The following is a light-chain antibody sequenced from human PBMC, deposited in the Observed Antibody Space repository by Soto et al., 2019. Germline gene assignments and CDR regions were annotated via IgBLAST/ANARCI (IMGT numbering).Light chain of an antibody. CDR3: QKYNNAPRA. V-gene: IGKV1-27*01. Sequence: DIQMTQSPSSLSASVGDRVTITCQASQGISNYLAWYQQKPGEVPKLLIYAASTLQSGVPSRFSGSGSGSDFTLTISSLQPEDVATYYCQKYNNAPRAFGQGTRVDIK. J-gene: IGKJ1*01. CDR1: QGISNY. CDR2: AAS.